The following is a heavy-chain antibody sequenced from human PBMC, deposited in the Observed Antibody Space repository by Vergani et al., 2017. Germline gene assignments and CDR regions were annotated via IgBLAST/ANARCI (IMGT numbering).Heavy chain of an antibody. CDR1: GFTPSYYS. CDR2: ISYDGTQK. CDR3: ATKSCGTPGCQIGYFRE. Sequence: QVHLVESGGGVVQPGRSLRLSCVVSGFTPSYYSMHWVRQAPGKGLEWVAVISYDGTQKYYADSVKGRFTISRDKSKSTLYLQRNSLRTEDTAMYYCATKSCGTPGCQIGYFREWGQGTLVTVSS. V-gene: IGHV3-30*03. D-gene: IGHD1-1*01. J-gene: IGHJ1*01.